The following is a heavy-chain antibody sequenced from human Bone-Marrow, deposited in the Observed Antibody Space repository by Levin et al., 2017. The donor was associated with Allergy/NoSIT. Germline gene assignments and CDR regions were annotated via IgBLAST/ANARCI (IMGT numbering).Heavy chain of an antibody. CDR1: GGSVSSGSYY. D-gene: IGHD3-10*01. Sequence: PSETLSLTCTVSGGSVSSGSYYWTWIRQPPGKGLEWIGYIYYSGSTNYNPSLKSRVTMSVDTSKNQFSLKLSSVTDADTAVYYCARRGGGSGMNWFDPWGQGTLVTVSS. CDR2: IYYSGST. CDR3: ARRGGGSGMNWFDP. J-gene: IGHJ5*02. V-gene: IGHV4-61*01.